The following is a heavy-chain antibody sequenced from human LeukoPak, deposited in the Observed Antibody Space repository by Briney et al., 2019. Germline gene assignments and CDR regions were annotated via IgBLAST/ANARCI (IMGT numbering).Heavy chain of an antibody. J-gene: IGHJ6*03. CDR1: GFKFSDYY. Sequence: PGGSLRLSCAASGFKFSDYYMTWIRQAPGKGLEWVSYIRNSSDSIYYAGSVEGRFTISRDNAKNSLYLQMNSLRAEDTAVYYCAREGRRPPYYYYYMDVWGKGTTVTISS. CDR2: IRNSSDSI. CDR3: AREGRRPPYYYYYMDV. V-gene: IGHV3-11*01.